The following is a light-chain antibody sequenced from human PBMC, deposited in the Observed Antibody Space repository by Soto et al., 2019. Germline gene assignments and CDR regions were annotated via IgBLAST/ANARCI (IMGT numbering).Light chain of an antibody. V-gene: IGLV4-69*01. Sequence: QSVLTQSPSASASLGASVKLTCTLSSGHSSYAIAWHQQQPEKGPRYLMKLNSDGSHNKGDGIPDRFSGSNSGAERSLTISSLQSEDEADYYCQTWGTGIRAFGGGTKLTVL. CDR3: QTWGTGIRA. J-gene: IGLJ2*01. CDR2: LNSDGSH. CDR1: SGHSSYA.